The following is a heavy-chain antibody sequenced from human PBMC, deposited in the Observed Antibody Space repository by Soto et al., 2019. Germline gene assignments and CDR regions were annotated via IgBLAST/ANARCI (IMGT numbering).Heavy chain of an antibody. J-gene: IGHJ4*02. V-gene: IGHV3-23*01. CDR1: GFTFSSYA. CDR2: ISGSGGST. D-gene: IGHD3-10*01. Sequence: PGGSLRLSCAASGFTFSSYAMSWVRQAPGKGLEWVSAISGSGGSTYYADSVKGRFTISRDNSKDTLFLQMNSLRADDTAVYQCVRDYYHISGSHYDIPLDSWGQGTLVTVSS. CDR3: VRDYYHISGSHYDIPLDS.